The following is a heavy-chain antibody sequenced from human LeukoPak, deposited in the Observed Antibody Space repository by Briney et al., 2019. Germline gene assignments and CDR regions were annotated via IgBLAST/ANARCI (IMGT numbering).Heavy chain of an antibody. V-gene: IGHV4-61*02. CDR2: IYTSGST. J-gene: IGHJ3*02. D-gene: IGHD3-9*01. CDR1: GGSISSGSYY. CDR3: ARDRPQPWPLTI. Sequence: SETLSLTCAVSGGSISSGSYYWSWIRQPAGKGLEWIGRIYTSGSTNYNPSLKSRVTISVDTSKNQFSLKLSSVTAADTAVYYCARDRPQPWPLTIWGQGTMVTVSS.